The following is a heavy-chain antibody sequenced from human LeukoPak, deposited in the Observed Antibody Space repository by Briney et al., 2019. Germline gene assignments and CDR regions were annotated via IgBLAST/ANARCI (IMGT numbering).Heavy chain of an antibody. CDR1: KFTFNNYA. Sequence: GGSLRLSCLASKFTFNNYAMTWVRQAPGKGLEWVSSISGSGDNMDYADSVKGRFTISRDNTQNSLSLQMSSLKAEDTAVYYCVREAAATLFDYWGQGTLVTVSS. J-gene: IGHJ4*02. V-gene: IGHV3-21*01. CDR3: VREAAATLFDY. D-gene: IGHD1-26*01. CDR2: ISGSGDNM.